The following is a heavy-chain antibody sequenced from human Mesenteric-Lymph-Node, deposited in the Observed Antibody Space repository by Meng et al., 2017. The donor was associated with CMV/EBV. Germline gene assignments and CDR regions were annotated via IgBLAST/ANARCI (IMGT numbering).Heavy chain of an antibody. J-gene: IGHJ4*02. V-gene: IGHV3-23*03. Sequence: LSLTCAASGFSFHSYAMYWVRQAPGKGLEWVSLIYGDDASAKYADSVRGRFTISRDHSKSTLYLQMNSLRAEDTAVYYCAKEEIPTYYTLPDYWGQGTLVTVSS. D-gene: IGHD3-3*01. CDR3: AKEEIPTYYTLPDY. CDR1: GFSFHSYA. CDR2: IYGDDASA.